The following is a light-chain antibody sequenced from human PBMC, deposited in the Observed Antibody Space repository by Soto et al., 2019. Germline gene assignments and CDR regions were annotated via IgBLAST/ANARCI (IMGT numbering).Light chain of an antibody. Sequence: EIVLMQSPGTLSLSPGERATLSCRASQSVSSNNLAWYQQRPGQAPRVVIYGASTRATGIPERFSGSGSGTDFTLTISSLEPEDFAVYYCQQYGRSPFTSGPGTKVDIK. V-gene: IGKV3-20*01. CDR2: GAS. CDR3: QQYGRSPFT. J-gene: IGKJ3*01. CDR1: QSVSSNN.